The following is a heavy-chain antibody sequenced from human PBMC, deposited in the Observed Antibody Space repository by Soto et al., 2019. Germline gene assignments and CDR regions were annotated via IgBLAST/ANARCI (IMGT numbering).Heavy chain of an antibody. CDR1: GGSISSGGYY. V-gene: IGHV4-31*03. Sequence: QVQLQESGPGLVKPSQTLSLTCTVSGGSISSGGYYWSWIRQHPGKGLEWIGYIYYSGSTYYNPSLKSRVTISVDTSKNQFSLKLSSVTAADTAVYYCARAGYYGSGSYFGVQRVPNWFDPWGQGTLVTVSS. J-gene: IGHJ5*02. D-gene: IGHD3-10*01. CDR3: ARAGYYGSGSYFGVQRVPNWFDP. CDR2: IYYSGST.